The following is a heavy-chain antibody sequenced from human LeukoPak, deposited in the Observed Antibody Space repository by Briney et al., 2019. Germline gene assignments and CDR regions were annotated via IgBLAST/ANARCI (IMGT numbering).Heavy chain of an antibody. D-gene: IGHD3-9*01. CDR3: ARTHYDILTGYYYYYMDV. J-gene: IGHJ6*03. CDR1: GYTFTSNY. Sequence: ASVKVSCKAFGYTFTSNYMHWVRQAPGQGPEWMGVISPSGGSTTYAQKFQGRVTITADESTSTAYMELSSLRSEDTAVYYCARTHYDILTGYYYYYMDVWGKGTTVTVSS. V-gene: IGHV1-46*01. CDR2: ISPSGGST.